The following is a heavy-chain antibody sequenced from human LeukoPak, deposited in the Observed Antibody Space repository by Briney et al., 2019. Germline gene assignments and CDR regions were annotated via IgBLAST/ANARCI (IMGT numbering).Heavy chain of an antibody. CDR3: AALGFGKLLHDY. Sequence: ASVRVSCKASGHTFTRYGISWVRQAPGQGLQWLGWINPNSGGTNYAQKFQGRVTMTRDTSISTAYMELSRLRSDDTAVYYCAALGFGKLLHDYGGQGTLVTVSS. D-gene: IGHD3-10*01. J-gene: IGHJ4*02. V-gene: IGHV1-2*02. CDR2: INPNSGGT. CDR1: GHTFTRYG.